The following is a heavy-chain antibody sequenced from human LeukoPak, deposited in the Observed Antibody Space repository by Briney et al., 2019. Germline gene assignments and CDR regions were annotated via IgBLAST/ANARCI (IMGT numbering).Heavy chain of an antibody. CDR2: ISAYNGNT. CDR1: GYTFTSYG. V-gene: IGHV1-18*04. J-gene: IGHJ5*02. Sequence: ASVKVSCKASGYTFTSYGISWVRQAPGQGLEWVGWISAYNGNTNYAQKLQGRVTMTTDTSTSTAYMELRGLRSDDTAVYYCARDRCSSTSCYREAPVNNWFDPWGQGTLVTVSS. CDR3: ARDRCSSTSCYREAPVNNWFDP. D-gene: IGHD2-2*01.